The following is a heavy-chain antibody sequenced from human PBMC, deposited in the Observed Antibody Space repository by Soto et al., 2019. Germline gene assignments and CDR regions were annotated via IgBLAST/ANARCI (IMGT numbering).Heavy chain of an antibody. CDR1: GFTFSSYA. CDR2: ISGSGGST. CDR3: AKDPPETGYGKS. V-gene: IGHV3-23*01. Sequence: GGTLRLSCAASGFTFSSYAMSWVRQAPGKGLEWVSAISGSGGSTYYADYVKGRFTISRDNSKNTLYLQMNSLRAEDTAVYYCAKDPPETGYGKSWGQGTLVTVSS. J-gene: IGHJ4*02. D-gene: IGHD3-9*01.